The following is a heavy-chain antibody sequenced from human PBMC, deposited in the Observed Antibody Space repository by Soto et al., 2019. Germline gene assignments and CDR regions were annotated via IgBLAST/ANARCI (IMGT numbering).Heavy chain of an antibody. J-gene: IGHJ4*02. CDR1: GFTLSSYA. Sequence: GGSLRLSCAASGFTLSSYAMSWVRQAPGKGLEWVSTISNSEGSTYYADSVKGRFAISRDNSKNTLYLQMNSLRAEDTAVYYCAKPTPHCSGGSCYFFDYWGQGTMVTVSS. CDR3: AKPTPHCSGGSCYFFDY. CDR2: ISNSEGST. V-gene: IGHV3-23*01. D-gene: IGHD2-15*01.